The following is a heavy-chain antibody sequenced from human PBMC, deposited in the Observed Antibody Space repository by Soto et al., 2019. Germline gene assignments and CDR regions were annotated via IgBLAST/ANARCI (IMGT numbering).Heavy chain of an antibody. CDR3: AKVERMTPYTHLR. J-gene: IGHJ4*02. V-gene: IGHV3-21*04. CDR2: ISSRGTYT. Sequence: PGGSLRLSCAASGFTFSSYSMNWVRQAPGKGLEWVSSISSRGTYTYYADSVKGRFTISRDNSRNTLYLQMNSLTAEDTALYYCAKVERMTPYTHLRWGQGTLVTVSS. CDR1: GFTFSSYS. D-gene: IGHD1-26*01.